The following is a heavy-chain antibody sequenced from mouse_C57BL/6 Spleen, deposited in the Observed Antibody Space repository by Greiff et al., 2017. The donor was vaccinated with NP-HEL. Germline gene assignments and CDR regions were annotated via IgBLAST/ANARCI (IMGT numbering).Heavy chain of an antibody. D-gene: IGHD1-2*01. J-gene: IGHJ3*01. CDR3: ARDLHGSGAY. CDR2: ISYDGSN. V-gene: IGHV3-6*01. CDR1: GYSITSGYY. Sequence: VQLQQSGPGLVKPSQSLSLTCSVTGYSITSGYYWNWIRQFPGNQLEWMGYISYDGSNNYNPSLKNRISITRDTSKNQFFLKLNSVTTEDTATYYCARDLHGSGAYWGQGTLVTVSA.